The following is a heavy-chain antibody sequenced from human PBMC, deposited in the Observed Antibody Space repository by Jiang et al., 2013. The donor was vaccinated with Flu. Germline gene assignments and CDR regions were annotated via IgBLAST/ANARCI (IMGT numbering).Heavy chain of an antibody. J-gene: IGHJ4*02. Sequence: AFNWVRQAPGQGLEWMGWINTNTGTPTYARDFTGRFVFSVETSVTTAYLQIHSLTAEDTAVYYCARDDSFDYYSLAYWGQGTLVTVS. CDR3: ARDDSFDYYSLAY. V-gene: IGHV7-4-1*01. D-gene: IGHD3-22*01. CDR1: A. CDR2: INTNTGTP.